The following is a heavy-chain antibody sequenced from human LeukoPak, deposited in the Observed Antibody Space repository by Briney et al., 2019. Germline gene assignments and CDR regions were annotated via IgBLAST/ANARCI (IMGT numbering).Heavy chain of an antibody. CDR3: ARVGIALAGTKYYFAN. CDR2: IFYSGNT. D-gene: IGHD6-19*01. J-gene: IGHJ4*02. CDR1: GDSISSGGYY. V-gene: IGHV4-31*03. Sequence: PSETLSLTCTVSGDSISSGGYYWSWIRQHPGKGLEWIGHIFYSGNTLSNPSLESRLTMSVDTSKNQFSLKLSSATAADTAVYYCARVGIALAGTKYYFANWGQGTLVTVSS.